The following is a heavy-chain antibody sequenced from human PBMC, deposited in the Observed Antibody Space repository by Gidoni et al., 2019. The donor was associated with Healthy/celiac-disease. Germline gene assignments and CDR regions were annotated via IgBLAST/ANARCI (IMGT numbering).Heavy chain of an antibody. CDR1: GFTFSRYA. J-gene: IGHJ4*02. CDR2: ISGSGGST. V-gene: IGHV3-23*01. D-gene: IGHD2-15*01. Sequence: EVPLLESGGGLVQPGGSLRLSCAASGFTFSRYAMSWVRQAPGKGLEWVATISGSGGSTYYADSVKGRFTISRDNSKNTLYLQMNSLRAEDTAVYYCAKGVVVALDYWGQGTLVTVSS. CDR3: AKGVVVALDY.